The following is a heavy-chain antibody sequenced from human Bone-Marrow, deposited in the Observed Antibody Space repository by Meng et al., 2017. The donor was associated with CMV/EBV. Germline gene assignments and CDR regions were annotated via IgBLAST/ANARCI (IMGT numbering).Heavy chain of an antibody. J-gene: IGHJ4*02. V-gene: IGHV3-7*01. CDR2: IKQDGSEK. Sequence: GESLKISCVASGFTFSSYAMSWVRQAPGKGLEWVANIKQDGSEKYYVDSVKGRFTISRDNAKNSLYLQMNSLRAEDTAVYYCARDTTELWFGEFSYWGQGTLVTVSS. D-gene: IGHD3-10*01. CDR3: ARDTTELWFGEFSY. CDR1: GFTFSSYA.